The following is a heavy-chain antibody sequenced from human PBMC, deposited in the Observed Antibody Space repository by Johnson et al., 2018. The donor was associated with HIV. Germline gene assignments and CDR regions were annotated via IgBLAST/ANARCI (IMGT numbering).Heavy chain of an antibody. V-gene: IGHV3-30*04. J-gene: IGHJ3*02. CDR2: FSYDGSNK. D-gene: IGHD1-26*01. CDR1: GFSFSSYT. CDR3: AKDRGSPGIPAAFDI. Sequence: QVQLVESGGGVVQPGRSPRLSCAASGFSFSSYTLHWVRQAPGKGLEWVAVFSYDGSNKYYADSVKGRFTISRDNSKNTLYLQMNSLRAEDTAVYYCAKDRGSPGIPAAFDIWGQGTMVTVSS.